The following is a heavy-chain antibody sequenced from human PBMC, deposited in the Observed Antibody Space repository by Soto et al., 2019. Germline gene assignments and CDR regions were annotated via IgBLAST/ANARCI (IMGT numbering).Heavy chain of an antibody. J-gene: IGHJ3*02. CDR2: IYRGLAT. D-gene: IGHD6-25*01. CDR3: ARDRSDSSRADSFDI. V-gene: IGHV3-53*01. CDR1: GFTVSNTY. Sequence: GGSLRLSCAVSGFTVSNTYMSWVRQAPGKGLEWISVIYRGLATYYADSVKGRFTISRDDSRNTVYLQMNSLTTEDTAVYFCARDRSDSSRADSFDIWGQGTMVTVSS.